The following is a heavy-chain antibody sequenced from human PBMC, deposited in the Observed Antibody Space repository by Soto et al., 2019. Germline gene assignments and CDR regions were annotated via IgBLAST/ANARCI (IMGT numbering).Heavy chain of an antibody. CDR3: ARLYGYCIGRSCHGHYAMDV. Sequence: SETLSLTCIVSGGSVTSDTYYWSWIRQPPGKRQEWIGYISKSGRTNYNPSNKSRVTKSLDTSKNQLSLKIIFVTAADTALYYCARLYGYCIGRSCHGHYAMDVWGQGTTVT. J-gene: IGHJ6*02. V-gene: IGHV4-61*01. CDR1: GGSVTSDTYY. CDR2: ISKSGRT. D-gene: IGHD2-15*01.